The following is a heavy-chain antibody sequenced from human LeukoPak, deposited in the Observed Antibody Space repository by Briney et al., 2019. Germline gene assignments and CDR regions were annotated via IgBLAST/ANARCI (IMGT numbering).Heavy chain of an antibody. CDR1: GYTFTSYA. Sequence: ASVKVSCKASGYTFTSYAMHWVRQAPGQRLGWMGWINAGNGNTKYSQKFQGRVTITRDTSASTAYMELSSLRSEDTAVYYCARDDWNYGSGSYTENYYYGMDVWGKGTTVTVSS. CDR2: INAGNGNT. J-gene: IGHJ6*04. D-gene: IGHD3-10*01. V-gene: IGHV1-3*01. CDR3: ARDDWNYGSGSYTENYYYGMDV.